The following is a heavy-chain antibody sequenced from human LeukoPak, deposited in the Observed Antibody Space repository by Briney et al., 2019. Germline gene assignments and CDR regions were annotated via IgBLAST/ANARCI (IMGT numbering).Heavy chain of an antibody. CDR3: TRDQTPYY. J-gene: IGHJ4*02. V-gene: IGHV3-49*04. CDR1: GFTFGDYA. Sequence: GGSLRLSCTASGFTFGDYAMTWVRQAPGKGLEWVGFIRIKVYGGTPEYAASVKGRFTISRDDSKGIAYLQMNSLKTEDTAVYYCTRDQTPYYWGQGTLVTVSS. CDR2: IRIKVYGGTP.